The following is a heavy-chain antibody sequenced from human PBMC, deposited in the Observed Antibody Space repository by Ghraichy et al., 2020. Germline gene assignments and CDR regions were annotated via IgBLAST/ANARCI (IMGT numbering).Heavy chain of an antibody. CDR2: ISGSGSST. J-gene: IGHJ4*02. V-gene: IGHV3-23*01. CDR1: GFTFSSFA. CDR3: AKSKYSSSYVFDY. D-gene: IGHD6-13*01. Sequence: GGSLRLSCAASGFTFSSFAMSWVRQAPGQGLEWVSGISGSGSSTNNADSVKGRFTISRDNSKNTLYVQMNNLRAEDTAVYYCAKSKYSSSYVFDYWGQGTLVTVSS.